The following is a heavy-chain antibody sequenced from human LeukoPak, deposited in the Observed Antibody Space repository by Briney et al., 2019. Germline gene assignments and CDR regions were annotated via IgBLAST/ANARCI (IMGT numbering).Heavy chain of an antibody. CDR3: ARDGSGSGDY. CDR1: GVTFSIYG. Sequence: GGSLRLSCAASGVTFSIYGMNWVRQAPGEGLEWVASISSDSTNIYYTDSVKGRFTISRDNAKNSLYLQMNSLILEDTAVYYCARDGSGSGDYWGQGTLVTVSS. V-gene: IGHV3-21*01. CDR2: ISSDSTNI. D-gene: IGHD2-15*01. J-gene: IGHJ4*02.